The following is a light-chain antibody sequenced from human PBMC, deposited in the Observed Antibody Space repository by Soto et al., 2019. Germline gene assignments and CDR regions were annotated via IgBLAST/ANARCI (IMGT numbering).Light chain of an antibody. Sequence: SYVVTQPPSVSVAPGQTATITCGANSIGSEGVHWYQQRPGQAPVLVVYAENDRPSGIPERFSGSNSGNTATLTISRVEAGDEADYYCQVWDSTTDQYVFGSGTKVTVL. CDR3: QVWDSTTDQYV. CDR2: AEN. V-gene: IGLV3-21*02. CDR1: SIGSEG. J-gene: IGLJ1*01.